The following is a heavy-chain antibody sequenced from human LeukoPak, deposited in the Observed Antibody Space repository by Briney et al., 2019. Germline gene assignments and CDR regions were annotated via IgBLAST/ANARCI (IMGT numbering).Heavy chain of an antibody. V-gene: IGHV3-30*18. D-gene: IGHD1-26*01. CDR3: AKTGLGWESFDY. CDR1: GFTFSSYG. CDR2: ISYDGSNK. Sequence: GGSLRLSCAASGFTFSSYGMHWVRQAPGKGQEWVAVISYDGSNKYYADSVKGRFTISRDNSKNTLYLQMNSLRAEDTAVYYCAKTGLGWESFDYWGQGTLVTVSS. J-gene: IGHJ4*02.